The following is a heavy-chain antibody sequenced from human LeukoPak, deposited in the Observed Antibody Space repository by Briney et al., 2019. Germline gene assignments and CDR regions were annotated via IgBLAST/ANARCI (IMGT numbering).Heavy chain of an antibody. D-gene: IGHD2-21*02. CDR3: ARGLAYCGGDCYSY. V-gene: IGHV3-21*01. CDR1: GFTFSSYS. J-gene: IGHJ4*02. CDR2: ISSSSSYI. Sequence: PGGSLRLSCAASGFTFSSYSMNWVRQAPGKGLEWVSSISSSSSYIYYADSVKGRFTISRDNAKNSLYLQMNSLRAEDTAVYYCARGLAYCGGDCYSYWGQGTLVTVSS.